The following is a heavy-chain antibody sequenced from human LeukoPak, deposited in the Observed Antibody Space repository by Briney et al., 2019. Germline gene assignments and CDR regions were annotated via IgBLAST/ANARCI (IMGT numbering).Heavy chain of an antibody. CDR3: ATSTVAKYDY. Sequence: GGSLRLSCAASGFSFRNYAMSWVRQAPGKGLEWVSAIGSSGGGTYYADSVKGRFTISRDNSKNTLYLQMNSLRAEDTALYYCATSTVAKYDYWGQGTLVAVSS. D-gene: IGHD4-11*01. V-gene: IGHV3-23*01. J-gene: IGHJ4*02. CDR1: GFSFRNYA. CDR2: IGSSGGGT.